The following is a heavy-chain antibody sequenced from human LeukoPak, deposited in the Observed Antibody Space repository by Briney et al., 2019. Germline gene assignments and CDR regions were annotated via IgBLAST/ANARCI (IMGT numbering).Heavy chain of an antibody. V-gene: IGHV1-18*01. D-gene: IGHD7-27*01. CDR2: ISANNGNT. Sequence: ASVKVSCKASGFTFNDFALNWVRQAPGQGLEWMGWISANNGNTHYAQKFQGRVTMTTDTSTSATYMEMRSLRSDDTAMYYCARGDWGDASDIWGQGTLVTVSS. CDR1: GFTFNDFA. CDR3: ARGDWGDASDI. J-gene: IGHJ3*02.